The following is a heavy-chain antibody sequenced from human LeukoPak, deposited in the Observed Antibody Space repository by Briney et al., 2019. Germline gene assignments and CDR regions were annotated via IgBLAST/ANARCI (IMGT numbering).Heavy chain of an antibody. Sequence: KPSETLSPTCTVSGGSISSSSYYWGWIRQPPGKGLEWIGSIYYSGSTYYNPSLKSRVTISVDTSKNQFSLKLSSVTAADTAVYYCARAKAAAGIDYFDYWGQGTLVTVSS. CDR2: IYYSGST. J-gene: IGHJ4*02. D-gene: IGHD6-13*01. CDR1: GGSISSSSYY. V-gene: IGHV4-39*07. CDR3: ARAKAAAGIDYFDY.